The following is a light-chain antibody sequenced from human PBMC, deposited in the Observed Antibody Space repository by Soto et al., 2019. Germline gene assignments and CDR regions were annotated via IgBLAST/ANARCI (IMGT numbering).Light chain of an antibody. J-gene: IGKJ1*01. Sequence: IVMTQSPATLSVSPGERATLSCRASQSVSSNLAWYQQKPRPPPRLLICGASTRATGIPTRISGGGSRKVFITTSSLQSSDFAAVYCYQQNNYRPGTFGQGTKVDI. CDR3: QQNNYRPGT. V-gene: IGKV3-15*01. CDR1: QSVSSN. CDR2: GAS.